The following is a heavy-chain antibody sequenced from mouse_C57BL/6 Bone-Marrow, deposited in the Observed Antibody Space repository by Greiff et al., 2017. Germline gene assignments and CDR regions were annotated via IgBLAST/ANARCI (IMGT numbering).Heavy chain of an antibody. Sequence: EVKLVESGGGLVQSGRSLRLSCATSGFTFSDFYMEWVRQAPGKGLEWIAASRNKANDYTTEYSASVKGRFIVSRDTSHSILYLQMNALRAEDTAIYYCARDASYDYYAMDYWGQGTSVTVSS. CDR3: ARDASYDYYAMDY. CDR1: GFTFSDFY. J-gene: IGHJ4*01. D-gene: IGHD1-1*01. CDR2: SRNKANDYTT. V-gene: IGHV7-1*01.